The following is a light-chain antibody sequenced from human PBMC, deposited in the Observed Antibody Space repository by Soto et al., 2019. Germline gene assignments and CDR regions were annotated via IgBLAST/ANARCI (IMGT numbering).Light chain of an antibody. CDR1: QSISSW. Sequence: DIQLTQSPSTLSASVGDRVTITCRASQSISSWLAWYQQKPGKAPKLLIYDASSLESGVPSRFSGSGSGTEFTLTISSLQPEDFGIYYCQQYENYWTFGQGTKVDI. CDR2: DAS. V-gene: IGKV1-5*01. J-gene: IGKJ1*01. CDR3: QQYENYWT.